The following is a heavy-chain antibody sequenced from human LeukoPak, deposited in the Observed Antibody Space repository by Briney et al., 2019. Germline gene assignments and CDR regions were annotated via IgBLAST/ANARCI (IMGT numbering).Heavy chain of an antibody. CDR3: ARDSGDDAFDI. V-gene: IGHV3-66*01. Sequence: PGGSLRLSCAASGFTVSSNYMSWVRQAPGQGLEWVSVIYSGGSTYYADSVKGRFTISRDNSKNTLYLQMNSLRAEDTAVYYCARDSGDDAFDIWGQGTMVTVSS. D-gene: IGHD5-12*01. CDR1: GFTVSSNY. CDR2: IYSGGST. J-gene: IGHJ3*02.